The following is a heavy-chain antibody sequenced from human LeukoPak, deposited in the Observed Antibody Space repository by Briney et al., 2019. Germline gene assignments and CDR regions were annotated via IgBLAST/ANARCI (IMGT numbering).Heavy chain of an antibody. Sequence: GESLKISCKGSGYSFTSYWIGWVRQMPGKGLEWMGVIYPGDSDTRYSPSFQGQVTISAESISTAYLQWSNLKASDTAMYYCARPLGGGFDYWGQGTLVTVSS. V-gene: IGHV5-51*01. CDR3: ARPLGGGFDY. CDR1: GYSFTSYW. J-gene: IGHJ4*02. CDR2: IYPGDSDT.